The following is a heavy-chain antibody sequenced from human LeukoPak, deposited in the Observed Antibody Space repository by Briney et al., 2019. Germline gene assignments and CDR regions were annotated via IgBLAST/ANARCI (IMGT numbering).Heavy chain of an antibody. D-gene: IGHD4/OR15-4a*01. J-gene: IGHJ3*02. CDR3: ARRDDYGGHNGAFDI. V-gene: IGHV5-51*01. CDR2: IYPGDSDT. CDR1: GYSFTSYW. Sequence: GESLQISCKGSGYSFTSYWIGWVRQLPGKGLEWMGIIYPGDSDTRYSPSFQGQVTISADKSISTAYLQWSSLKASDTAMYCCARRDDYGGHNGAFDIWGQGTMVTVSS.